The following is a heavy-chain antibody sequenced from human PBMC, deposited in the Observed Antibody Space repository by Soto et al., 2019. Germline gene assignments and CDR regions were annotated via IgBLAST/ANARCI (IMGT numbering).Heavy chain of an antibody. Sequence: SQTLSLTCAISGDSVSSNSAACSWIRQSPSRGLEWLGRTYYRSKWYNDYAVSVKSRITINSDISKNQFSLQLNSVTPEDTAVYYCARDSVSQYSAMDVCGQGTTVTVSS. CDR1: GDSVSSNSAA. CDR2: TYYRSKWYN. V-gene: IGHV6-1*01. D-gene: IGHD5-18*01. J-gene: IGHJ6*02. CDR3: ARDSVSQYSAMDV.